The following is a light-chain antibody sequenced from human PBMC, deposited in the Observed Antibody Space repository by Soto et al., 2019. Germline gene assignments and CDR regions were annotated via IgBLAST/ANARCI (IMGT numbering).Light chain of an antibody. Sequence: DIQMTQSPSSLSASVGNRVTITCRASQGISNYLAWYQQKPGKVPKLLIYAASTLQSGVPSRFSGSGSGTDFTLTITSLHPDDVATYYCQKYSSARWTFGQGTKVEI. V-gene: IGKV1-27*01. CDR3: QKYSSARWT. J-gene: IGKJ1*01. CDR2: AAS. CDR1: QGISNY.